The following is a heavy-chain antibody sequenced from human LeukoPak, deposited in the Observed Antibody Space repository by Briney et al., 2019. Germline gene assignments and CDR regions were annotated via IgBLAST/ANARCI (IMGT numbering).Heavy chain of an antibody. CDR2: ISSSGSTI. CDR1: GFTFSDYY. Sequence: GGSLRLSCAASGFTFSDYYMSWIRQAPGKGLEWVSYISSSGSTIYYADSVKGRFTISRDNAKNSLYLQMNSLRAEDTAVYYCARTSPPEGIAAAENYWGQGTLVTVSS. CDR3: ARTSPPEGIAAAENY. D-gene: IGHD6-13*01. V-gene: IGHV3-11*04. J-gene: IGHJ4*02.